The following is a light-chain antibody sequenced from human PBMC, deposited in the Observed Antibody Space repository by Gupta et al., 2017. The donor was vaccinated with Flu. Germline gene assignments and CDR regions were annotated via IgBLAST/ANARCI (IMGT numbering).Light chain of an antibody. CDR3: QQYGSSPET. Sequence: ETVLTQPPGTLSLSPGERATLSCRASKSVSSSYLAWYQQKPGQAPRLLIYGASSRATGIPDRFSGSGSGTDFTLTISRLEPEDFAVYYCQQYGSSPETFGQGTKVEIK. J-gene: IGKJ1*01. V-gene: IGKV3-20*01. CDR2: GAS. CDR1: KSVSSSY.